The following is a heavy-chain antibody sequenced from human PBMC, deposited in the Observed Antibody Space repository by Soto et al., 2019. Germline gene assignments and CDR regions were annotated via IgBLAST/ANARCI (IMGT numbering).Heavy chain of an antibody. Sequence: EVQLVESGGGLVQPGGSLRLSCAASGFTFSSYSMNWVRQAPGKGLEWVSYISSSSSTIYYADSVKGRFTISRDNAKNSLYLQMNSLRAEDTAVYYCAREIPTYYYYGMDVWGQGTTVTVSS. CDR3: AREIPTYYYYGMDV. D-gene: IGHD2-2*02. CDR2: ISSSSSTI. J-gene: IGHJ6*02. CDR1: GFTFSSYS. V-gene: IGHV3-48*01.